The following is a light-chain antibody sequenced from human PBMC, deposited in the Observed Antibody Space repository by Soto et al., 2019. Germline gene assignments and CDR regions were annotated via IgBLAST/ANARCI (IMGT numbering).Light chain of an antibody. CDR1: QTVSGN. J-gene: IGKJ4*01. CDR2: GTS. Sequence: EIVMTQSPATLSVSPGERATLSCRASQTVSGNLAWYQQKPGQAPRLLIYGTSTRATGISARFSGSGSGTEFALTISSLQSEDFAVYYCQQYNKWPFTFGGGTKVEIK. CDR3: QQYNKWPFT. V-gene: IGKV3-15*01.